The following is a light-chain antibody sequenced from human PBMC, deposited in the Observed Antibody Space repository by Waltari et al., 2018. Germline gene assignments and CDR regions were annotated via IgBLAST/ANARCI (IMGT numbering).Light chain of an antibody. CDR1: NNAVGGYNY. J-gene: IGLJ2*01. V-gene: IGLV2-8*01. CDR2: EVS. Sequence: QSALTQPPSASGSPGQSVPISCTGTNNAVGGYNYVSWYQQHPGKAPKLMIYEVSNRPSGVPDRFSGSKSGNTASLTVSGLQAEDEADYYCSSYAGSNNKIFGGGTKLTVL. CDR3: SSYAGSNNKI.